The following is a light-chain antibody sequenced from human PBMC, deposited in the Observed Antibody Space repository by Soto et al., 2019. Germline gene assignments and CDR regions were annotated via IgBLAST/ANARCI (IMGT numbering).Light chain of an antibody. V-gene: IGKV3D-20*01. CDR1: QSVSSRY. CDR3: QQYGNFPPNT. CDR2: DAS. J-gene: IGKJ2*01. Sequence: ETVLTQSPATLSLSPGDRATLSCGASQSVSSRYLAWYQQKPGLAPRLLIYDASTRATGIPDRFSGSGSGKDFTLTISRLEPEDFAMYYCQQYGNFPPNTFGQGTKLEIK.